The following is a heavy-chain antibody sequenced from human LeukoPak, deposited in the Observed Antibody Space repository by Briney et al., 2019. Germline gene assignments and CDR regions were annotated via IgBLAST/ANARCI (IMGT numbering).Heavy chain of an antibody. CDR3: AKGDYSKGFDY. D-gene: IGHD4-11*01. CDR1: GFTFSSYG. V-gene: IGHV3-30*02. CDR2: IRYDGSNK. Sequence: GGSLRLSCAASGFTFSSYGMHWVRQAPGKGLEWVAFIRYDGSNKYYADSMKGRFTISRDNSKNTLYLQMNSLRAEDTAVYYCAKGDYSKGFDYWGQGTLVTVSS. J-gene: IGHJ4*02.